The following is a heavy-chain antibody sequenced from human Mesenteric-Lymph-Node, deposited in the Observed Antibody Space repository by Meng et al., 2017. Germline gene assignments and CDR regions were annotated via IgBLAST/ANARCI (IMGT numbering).Heavy chain of an antibody. V-gene: IGHV3-33*01. CDR2: IWYDGSNT. Sequence: VRVVVSGGGVVQPGRPLRLSCSASGFTFAAFGMHWVRQAPGKGLEWLAVIWYDGSNTFYAESLKGRFTISRDNSQNTLYLQMNSLRVEDTSVYYCARGRESSGHHAALDYWGQGALVTVSS. J-gene: IGHJ4*02. D-gene: IGHD6-19*01. CDR1: GFTFAAFG. CDR3: ARGRESSGHHAALDY.